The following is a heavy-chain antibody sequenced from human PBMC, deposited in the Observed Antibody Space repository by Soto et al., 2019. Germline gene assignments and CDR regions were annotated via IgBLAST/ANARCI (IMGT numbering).Heavy chain of an antibody. CDR1: GFTFSSYE. Sequence: EVQLVESGGGLVQPGGSLRLSCAASGFTFSSYEMNWVRQAPGKGLEWVANINQDGSERYYVDSVKGRFTISRDNAKNSLYLQMNSLRAEDTAVYYCARVGNSYGDYSYNWFDPWGQGTLVTVSS. J-gene: IGHJ5*02. CDR3: ARVGNSYGDYSYNWFDP. D-gene: IGHD4-17*01. CDR2: INQDGSER. V-gene: IGHV3-7*01.